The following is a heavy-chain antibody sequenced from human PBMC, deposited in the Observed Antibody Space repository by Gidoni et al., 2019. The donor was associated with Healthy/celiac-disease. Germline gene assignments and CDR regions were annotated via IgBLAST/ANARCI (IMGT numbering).Heavy chain of an antibody. V-gene: IGHV4-39*01. CDR1: GGSISSSGYY. CDR2: IYYSGST. D-gene: IGHD3-22*01. J-gene: IGHJ3*02. Sequence: QLQLQESGPGLVKPSETLSLTCTVTGGSISSSGYYWGWIRQPPGKGLAWIRSIYYSGSTYYNPSLRSRVTISVDTSKIQFSLKLSSVTAADTAVYYCARPMYYDNTGWAFDIWGQGTMVTVSS. CDR3: ARPMYYDNTGWAFDI.